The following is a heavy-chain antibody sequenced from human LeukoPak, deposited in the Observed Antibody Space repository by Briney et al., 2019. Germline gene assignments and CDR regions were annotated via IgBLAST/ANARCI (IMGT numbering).Heavy chain of an antibody. CDR1: GFTFSNYW. V-gene: IGHV3-7*01. D-gene: IGHD6-13*01. Sequence: PGGSLRLSCAASGFTFSNYWMSWVRQAPGKGLEWVANMKQDGSEKYYVDSVKGRFTISRDNAKNSLYLQMNSLRAEDTAVYYCARVIAAAGTPFDYWGQGTLVTVSS. J-gene: IGHJ4*02. CDR2: MKQDGSEK. CDR3: ARVIAAAGTPFDY.